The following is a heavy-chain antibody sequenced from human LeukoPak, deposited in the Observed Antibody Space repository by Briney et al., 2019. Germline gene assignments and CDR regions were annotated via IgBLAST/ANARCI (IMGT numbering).Heavy chain of an antibody. Sequence: ASVKVSCKASGYTFTDYYMHWVRQAPGQGLEWMGRINPNIGGTNYAQKFQGRVTMTRDTSISTAYMELSGLRSDDTAVYYCATDGVAAHKQDYWGQGSLVSVSS. J-gene: IGHJ4*02. D-gene: IGHD6-6*01. CDR2: INPNIGGT. V-gene: IGHV1-2*06. CDR1: GYTFTDYY. CDR3: ATDGVAAHKQDY.